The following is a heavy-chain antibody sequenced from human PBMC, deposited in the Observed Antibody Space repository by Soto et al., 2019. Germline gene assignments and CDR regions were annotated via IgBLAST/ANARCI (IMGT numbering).Heavy chain of an antibody. J-gene: IGHJ4*01. CDR1: GFCVTTTSMG. CDR2: IYWDDDQ. CDR3: AHAGDYDLLSFDH. D-gene: IGHD4-17*01. V-gene: IGHV2-5*02. Sequence: QITLKESGPPLVRPAQTLTLTCAFSGFCVTTTSMGVAWIRQPPGKALEWLALIYWDDDQRYSPSLKDRLTISKATSRSRVVLTISNMNPEDTGTYFCAHAGDYDLLSFDHWGPGTLVTVSS.